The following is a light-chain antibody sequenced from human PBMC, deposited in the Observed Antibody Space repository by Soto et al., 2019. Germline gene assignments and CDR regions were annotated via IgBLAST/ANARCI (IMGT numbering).Light chain of an antibody. CDR1: QDISSY. Sequence: DIQMTQYTSSLSASVGDRVTITCQASQDISSYLNWYQQKPGKAPKLLIYAASSLQSGVPSRFSGSGSGTDFTLTISSLQPEDFATYYCQQSYSTPRTFGQGTKVDIK. J-gene: IGKJ1*01. CDR2: AAS. CDR3: QQSYSTPRT. V-gene: IGKV1-39*01.